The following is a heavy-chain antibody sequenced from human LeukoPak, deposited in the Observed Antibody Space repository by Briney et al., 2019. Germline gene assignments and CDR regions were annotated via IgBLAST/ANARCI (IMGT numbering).Heavy chain of an antibody. CDR2: IYHSGST. CDR3: ARDWWELLDSTYYSYGMDV. D-gene: IGHD1-26*01. Sequence: PSETLSLTCTVSGYSISSGYYWGWIRQPPGKGLEWIGSIYHSGSTNYNPSLKSRGTISLDTSKNQFTLRLSSVTAADTAMYYCARDWWELLDSTYYSYGMDVWGQGTTVTVSS. J-gene: IGHJ6*02. V-gene: IGHV4-38-2*02. CDR1: GYSISSGYY.